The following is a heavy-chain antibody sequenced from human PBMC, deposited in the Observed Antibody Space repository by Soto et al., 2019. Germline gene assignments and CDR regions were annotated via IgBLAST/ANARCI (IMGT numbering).Heavy chain of an antibody. CDR3: ARHKLATVVTGGVDF. V-gene: IGHV4-39*07. CDR1: GGSISSSSYY. Sequence: SETLSLTCTVSGGSISSSSYYWGWIRQPPGKGLEWIGSIYYSGSTYYSPSLRSRVTMSVDTSKNQFSLKLSSVTAADSAVYYCARHKLATVVTGGVDFWGQGTLVTVSS. D-gene: IGHD2-15*01. CDR2: IYYSGST. J-gene: IGHJ4*02.